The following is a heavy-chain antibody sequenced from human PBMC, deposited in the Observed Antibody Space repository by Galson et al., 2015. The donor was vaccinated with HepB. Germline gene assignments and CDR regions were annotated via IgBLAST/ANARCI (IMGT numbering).Heavy chain of an antibody. CDR2: IYYRFKWYN. CDR1: GDSVSRNSVA. CDR3: ARDRVLFFGLTDKVPGGLQRVNWFDA. V-gene: IGHV6-1*01. J-gene: IGHJ5*02. D-gene: IGHD2-8*02. Sequence: CAISGDSVSRNSVAWNWIRQSPSRGLEWLGRIYYRFKWYNDYAMSVKSRIIINPDTSKNQLSLQLKSASPEDTAVYYCARDRVLFFGLTDKVPGGLQRVNWFDAWGQGTPVTVSS.